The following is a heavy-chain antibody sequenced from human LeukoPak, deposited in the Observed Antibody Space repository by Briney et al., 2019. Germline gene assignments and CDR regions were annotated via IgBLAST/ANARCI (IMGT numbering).Heavy chain of an antibody. J-gene: IGHJ6*03. CDR3: AQDNYDFWSGYYYYYMDV. CDR2: INPNSGGT. Sequence: ASVKVSCKASGYTFTGYEMHWVRQAPGQGLEWMGWINPNSGGTNYAQKFQGRVTMTRDTSISTAYMELSRLRSDDTAVYYCAQDNYDFWSGYYYYYMDVWGKGTTVTVSS. D-gene: IGHD3-3*01. CDR1: GYTFTGYE. V-gene: IGHV1-2*02.